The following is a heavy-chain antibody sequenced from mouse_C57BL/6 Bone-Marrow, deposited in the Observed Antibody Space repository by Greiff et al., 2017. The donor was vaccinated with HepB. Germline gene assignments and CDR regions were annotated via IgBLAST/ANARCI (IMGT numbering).Heavy chain of an antibody. V-gene: IGHV1-59*01. Sequence: QVQLQQPGAELVRPGTSVKLSCKASGYTFTSYWMHWVKQRPGQGLEWIGVIDPSDSYTNYNQKFKGKSKLTVDTSSSTAYMQLSSLTSEDSAVYYWAAVQEEDIWYYGSRFAYWGQGTLVTVSA. CDR3: AAVQEEDIWYYGSRFAY. CDR2: IDPSDSYT. D-gene: IGHD1-1*01. J-gene: IGHJ3*01. CDR1: GYTFTSYW.